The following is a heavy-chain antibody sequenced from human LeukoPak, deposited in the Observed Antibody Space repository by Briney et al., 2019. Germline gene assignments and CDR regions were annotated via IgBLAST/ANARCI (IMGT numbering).Heavy chain of an antibody. CDR1: GGTFSSYA. D-gene: IGHD3-16*02. CDR3: ARGSVYNPIYYYYGMDV. CDR2: IIPIFGTA. Sequence: SVKVSCKASGGTFSSYAISWVRQAPGQGLEWMGGIIPIFGTANYAQKFQGRVTITADESTSTAYMELRSLRSDDTAVYYCARGSVYNPIYYYYGMDVWGQGTTVTVSS. V-gene: IGHV1-69*01. J-gene: IGHJ6*02.